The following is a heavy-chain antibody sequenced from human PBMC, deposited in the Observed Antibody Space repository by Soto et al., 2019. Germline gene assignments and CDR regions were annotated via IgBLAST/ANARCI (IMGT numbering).Heavy chain of an antibody. V-gene: IGHV1-69*02. Sequence: QVQLVQSGAEVKKPGSSVKVSCKASGGTFSSYTISWVRQAPGQGLEWMGRIIPILGIANYAQKFQGRVTITADKATSTAYMELSSLRSEDTAVYYCARGVRDYDILTGRGRKNWFDPWGQGTLVTVSS. CDR3: ARGVRDYDILTGRGRKNWFDP. CDR1: GGTFSSYT. CDR2: IIPILGIA. J-gene: IGHJ5*02. D-gene: IGHD3-9*01.